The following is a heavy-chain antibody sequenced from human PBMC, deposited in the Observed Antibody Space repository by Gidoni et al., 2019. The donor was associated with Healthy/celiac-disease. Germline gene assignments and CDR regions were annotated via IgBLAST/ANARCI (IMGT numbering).Heavy chain of an antibody. CDR3: SSGGYYSRFDY. Sequence: VQLQASGPGLVTPSETLSLTFAASGYSISSGYYWAWIRQPPGKGLGWSGSIYHSGRTYHNPSLKSRVTISVDTSKNQFSLRLSAVTAADTAVYYCSSGGYYSRFDYWGQGTLVTVSS. J-gene: IGHJ4*02. V-gene: IGHV4-38-2*01. CDR1: GYSISSGYY. D-gene: IGHD1-26*01. CDR2: IYHSGRT.